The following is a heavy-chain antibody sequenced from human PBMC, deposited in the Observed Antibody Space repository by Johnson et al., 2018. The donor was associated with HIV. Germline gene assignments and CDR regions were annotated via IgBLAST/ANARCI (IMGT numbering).Heavy chain of an antibody. CDR3: SRGRYYSSSIDAFDI. CDR2: IRRRASGATT. CDR1: GFTFGDYA. D-gene: IGHD3-10*01. J-gene: IGHJ3*02. Sequence: MQLVESGGDLVQPGRSLRLSCTTSGFTFGDYAISWFRQAPGKGLEEVGFIRRRASGATTHYAASVKGRFTISRDDSKSIAYLQMNSLKTEDTAVYYCSRGRYYSSSIDAFDIWGQGTMVTVSS. V-gene: IGHV3-49*03.